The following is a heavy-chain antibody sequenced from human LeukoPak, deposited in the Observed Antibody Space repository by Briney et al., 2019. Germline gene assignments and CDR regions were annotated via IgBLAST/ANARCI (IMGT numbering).Heavy chain of an antibody. Sequence: SVKVSCKASGGTFSSYAISWVRQAPGQGLEWMGGIIPIFGTANYAQKFQGRVTITADESTSTAYMELSSLRSEDTAVYYWSRGEKSRPSGGSPPPPFYYYYYMDVWGKGTTVTVSS. CDR3: SRGEKSRPSGGSPPPPFYYYYYMDV. D-gene: IGHD3-16*01. J-gene: IGHJ6*03. V-gene: IGHV1-69*13. CDR1: GGTFSSYA. CDR2: IIPIFGTA.